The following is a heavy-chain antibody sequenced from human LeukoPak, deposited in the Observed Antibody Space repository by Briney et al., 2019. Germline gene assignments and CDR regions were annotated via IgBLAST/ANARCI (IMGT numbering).Heavy chain of an antibody. CDR3: ARLKGCRGNYYGSGSYYKCYYFDY. D-gene: IGHD3-10*01. CDR1: GGSFSGYY. Sequence: SETLSLTCAVYGGSFSGYYWSWIRQPPGKGLEWIGEINHSGSTNYNPSLKGRVTISVDTSKNQFSLKLSSVTAADTAVYYCARLKGCRGNYYGSGSYYKCYYFDYWGQGTLVTASS. J-gene: IGHJ4*02. V-gene: IGHV4-34*01. CDR2: INHSGST.